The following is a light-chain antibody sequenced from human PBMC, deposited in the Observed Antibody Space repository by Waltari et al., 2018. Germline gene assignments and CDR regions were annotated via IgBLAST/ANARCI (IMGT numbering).Light chain of an antibody. CDR3: CSYAGRYTYV. CDR2: DVT. J-gene: IGLJ1*01. Sequence: QSALTQPRSVSGSAGQSVTISCTGTSSDVGSYDYVSWYQQYPGKAPKLVIYDVTERPSGVPDRLSGSKSGNTASLTISGLQAEDEAHYYCCSYAGRYTYVFGSGTKVTVL. CDR1: SSDVGSYDY. V-gene: IGLV2-11*01.